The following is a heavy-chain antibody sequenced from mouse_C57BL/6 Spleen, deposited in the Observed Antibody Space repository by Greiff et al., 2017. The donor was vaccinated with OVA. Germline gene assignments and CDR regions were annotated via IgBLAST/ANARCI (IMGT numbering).Heavy chain of an antibody. D-gene: IGHD2-1*01. Sequence: QVQLQQSGAELVKPGASVKISCKASGYAFSSYWMNWVKQRPGKGLEWIGQIYPGDGDTNYNGKFKGKATLTADKSSSTAYMQLSSLTSEDSAVYFCARSSIYYGNYGGYAMDYWGQGTSVTVSS. CDR2: IYPGDGDT. CDR1: GYAFSSYW. V-gene: IGHV1-80*01. CDR3: ARSSIYYGNYGGYAMDY. J-gene: IGHJ4*01.